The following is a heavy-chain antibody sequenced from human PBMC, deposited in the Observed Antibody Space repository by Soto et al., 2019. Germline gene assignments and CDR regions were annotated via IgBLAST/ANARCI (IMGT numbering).Heavy chain of an antibody. CDR2: TNSDGSNT. Sequence: SLRLSCAASGFTFSSYWMHWVRQVPGKGLVWVSRTNSDGSNTNYADSVKGRFTVSRDNAKNTLYLQMNSLRAEDTAVYYCAREDGYNYPSWGQGTLVTVSS. V-gene: IGHV3-74*01. J-gene: IGHJ5*02. CDR3: AREDGYNYPS. D-gene: IGHD5-18*01. CDR1: GFTFSSYW.